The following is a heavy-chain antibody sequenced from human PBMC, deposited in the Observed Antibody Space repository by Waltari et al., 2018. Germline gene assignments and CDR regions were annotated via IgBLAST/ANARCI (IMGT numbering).Heavy chain of an antibody. V-gene: IGHV4-4*07. CDR1: GGSISSYY. CDR3: AGAVRGVITDYYYYMDV. J-gene: IGHJ6*03. CDR2: IYPRGST. Sequence: QVQLQESGPGLVKPSETLSLTCTVSGGSISSYYWSWIRQPAGKGLEWIWRIYPRGSTHYHPSLKSRVTMSVDTSKIQFSLKLSSVTAADTAVYYCAGAVRGVITDYYYYMDVWGKGTTVTVSS. D-gene: IGHD3-10*01.